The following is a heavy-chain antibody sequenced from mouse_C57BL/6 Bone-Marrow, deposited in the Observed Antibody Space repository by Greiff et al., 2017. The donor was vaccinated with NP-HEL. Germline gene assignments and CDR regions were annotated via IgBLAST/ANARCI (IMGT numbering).Heavy chain of an antibody. D-gene: IGHD2-5*01. Sequence: EVQGVESGGGLVKPGGSLKLSCAASGFTFSSYAMSWVRQTPETRLEWVATISDGGSYTYYPDNVQGPFTLSRENAKNNLYLQMSHLKSEDTAMYYCARDTAYYSNSYAMDYGGQGTSVTGSS. V-gene: IGHV5-4*01. J-gene: IGHJ4*01. CDR3: ARDTAYYSNSYAMDY. CDR1: GFTFSSYA. CDR2: ISDGGSYT.